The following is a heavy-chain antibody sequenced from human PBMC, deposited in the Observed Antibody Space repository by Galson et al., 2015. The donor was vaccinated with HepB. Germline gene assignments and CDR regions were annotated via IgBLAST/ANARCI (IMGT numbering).Heavy chain of an antibody. CDR1: GGSISSSSYY. CDR3: AREGGPRPNAIGDCSSTSCYTFYYYYMDV. CDR2: IYYSGST. Sequence: SETLSLTCTVSGGSISSSSYYWGWIRQPPGKGLEWIGSIYYSGSTYYNPSLKSRVTISVDTSKNQFSLKLSSVTAADTAVYYCAREGGPRPNAIGDCSSTSCYTFYYYYMDVWGKGTTVTVSS. V-gene: IGHV4-39*07. J-gene: IGHJ6*03. D-gene: IGHD2-2*02.